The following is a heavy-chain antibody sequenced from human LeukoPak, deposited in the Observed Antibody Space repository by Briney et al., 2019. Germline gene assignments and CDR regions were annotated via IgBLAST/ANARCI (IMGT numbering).Heavy chain of an antibody. Sequence: PGGSLRLSCAASGFTFSIYWMHWVRQAPGKGRVWVSRINSDGSSTIYADSVKGRFTISRDNAKNTLYLQMNSLRAEDTAVYYCASRGYSSGWYYYYYYLDVGGKGTTVTVS. CDR2: INSDGSST. CDR1: GFTFSIYW. D-gene: IGHD6-19*01. J-gene: IGHJ6*03. V-gene: IGHV3-74*01. CDR3: ASRGYSSGWYYYYYYLDV.